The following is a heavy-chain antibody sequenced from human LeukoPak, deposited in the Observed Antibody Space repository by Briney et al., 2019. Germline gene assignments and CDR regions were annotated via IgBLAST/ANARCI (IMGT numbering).Heavy chain of an antibody. CDR3: GGWKGGYTVDY. D-gene: IGHD5-12*01. CDR1: GGSLSRGGDY. Sequence: TLSLTCTVSGGSLSRGGDYWTGIRQDPGKGLEWIGNTYYGGSTYYNPSLKSRGTISVDTSKNQFSLKLTSVTAADTAVYYCGGWKGGYTVDYWGQGTLVTVSS. J-gene: IGHJ4*02. CDR2: TYYGGST. V-gene: IGHV4-31*03.